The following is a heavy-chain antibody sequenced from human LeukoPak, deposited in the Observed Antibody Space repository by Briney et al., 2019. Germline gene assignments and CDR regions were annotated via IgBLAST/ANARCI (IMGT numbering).Heavy chain of an antibody. CDR3: ARALGGDTDY. D-gene: IGHD3-16*01. CDR1: GASIRSYY. Sequence: SETLSLTCTVSGASIRSYYWTWIRQPAGKGLEWIGRIYTNGISNPNPSLTSRVSMSQDTSKNQFSLKVTSVTAADTAVYYCARALGGDTDYWGQGILVTVSS. CDR2: IYTNGIS. J-gene: IGHJ4*02. V-gene: IGHV4-4*07.